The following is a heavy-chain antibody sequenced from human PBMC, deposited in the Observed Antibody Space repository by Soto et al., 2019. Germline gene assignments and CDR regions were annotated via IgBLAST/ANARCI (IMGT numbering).Heavy chain of an antibody. V-gene: IGHV1-24*01. CDR1: GHTVTDLS. D-gene: IGHD3-9*01. J-gene: IGHJ1*01. Sequence: QVQLVQSGAEVKKPGASVKVSCKVSGHTVTDLSIHWVRLSPGKGLEWMGNFEPEDGERVYAQKFQGRVKVTEDTSANTAYLELSSLRVEDTAVYYCARYGTRADWWGLGTQVTVSS. CDR2: FEPEDGER. CDR3: ARYGTRADW.